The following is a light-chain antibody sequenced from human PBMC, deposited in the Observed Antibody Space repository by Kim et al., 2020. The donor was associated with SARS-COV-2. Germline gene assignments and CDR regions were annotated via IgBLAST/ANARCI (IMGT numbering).Light chain of an antibody. CDR3: QQSFDSAIT. J-gene: IGKJ4*01. Sequence: ASVGDSVTITGRASQHISNYLNWYQHKPGRAPKLLISGAYTFQDGVPPRFSGGGFGTDFTLTISSLQPEDFATYYCQQSFDSAITFGGGTKVDIK. V-gene: IGKV1-39*01. CDR2: GAY. CDR1: QHISNY.